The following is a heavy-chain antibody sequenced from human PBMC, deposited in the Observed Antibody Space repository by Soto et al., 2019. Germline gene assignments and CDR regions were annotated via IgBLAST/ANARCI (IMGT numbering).Heavy chain of an antibody. D-gene: IGHD3-10*01. CDR1: GGTFSSYT. Sequence: SGKVSCKASGGTFSSYTISWVRQAPGQGLEWMGRIIPILGIANYAQKFQGRVTITADKSTSTAYMELSSLRSEDTAVYYCARDRNGQTYGSGSHHWGQGTLVTVSS. CDR3: ARDRNGQTYGSGSHH. CDR2: IIPILGIA. J-gene: IGHJ4*02. V-gene: IGHV1-69*04.